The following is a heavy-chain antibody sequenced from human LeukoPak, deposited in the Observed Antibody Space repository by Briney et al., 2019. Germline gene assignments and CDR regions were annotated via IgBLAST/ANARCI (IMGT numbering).Heavy chain of an antibody. D-gene: IGHD3-10*01. CDR3: ARERVFADYYGSGSPFVYGMDV. J-gene: IGHJ6*04. Sequence: PSETLSLTCTVSGGSISRYYWSWVRQPPGKGLEWLGYIYYSGSTNYNPSLKSRVTISVDTSKNQFSLKLSSVTAADTAVYYCARERVFADYYGSGSPFVYGMDVWGKGTTVTVSS. V-gene: IGHV4-59*01. CDR1: GGSISRYY. CDR2: IYYSGST.